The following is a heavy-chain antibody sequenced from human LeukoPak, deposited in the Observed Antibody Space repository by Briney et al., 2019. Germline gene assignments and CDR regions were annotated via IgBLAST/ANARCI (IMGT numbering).Heavy chain of an antibody. J-gene: IGHJ6*03. Sequence: PSETLSLTCTVSGGSIGTYYWSWIRQSPGKGLEWIGYIYVTGSTRYNPYLQSRVTISVDTSRNQFFLKMSSVTAADTAVYYCARNIGGGIEDMDVWGKGTKVTVSS. CDR2: IYVTGST. V-gene: IGHV4-4*09. CDR1: GGSIGTYY. D-gene: IGHD3-16*02. CDR3: ARNIGGGIEDMDV.